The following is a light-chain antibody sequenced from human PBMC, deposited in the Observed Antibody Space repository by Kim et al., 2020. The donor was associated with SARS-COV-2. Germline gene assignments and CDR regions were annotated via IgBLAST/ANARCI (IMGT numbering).Light chain of an antibody. Sequence: ASVGDRVTITCRSRQDIRNDLGWYQQNPGGAPKLLFYGASSLQSGVPSRFSGSGSGTESTLTISSLQPEDFATYFCLQHNTYPITFGQGTRLEIK. CDR2: GAS. CDR1: QDIRND. V-gene: IGKV1-17*01. J-gene: IGKJ5*01. CDR3: LQHNTYPIT.